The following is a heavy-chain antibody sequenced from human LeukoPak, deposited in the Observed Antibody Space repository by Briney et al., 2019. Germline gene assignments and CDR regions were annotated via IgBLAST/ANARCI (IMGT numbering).Heavy chain of an antibody. J-gene: IGHJ4*02. CDR3: AHSYYDSSGYYYPFDY. V-gene: IGHV4-59*01. CDR1: GDSISNYY. D-gene: IGHD3-22*01. Sequence: SETLSLTCTVSGDSISNYYWSWIRQPPGKGLEWIGHIYYSGSTNYNPSLKSRVTISVDTSKNQFSLKLSSVTAADTAVYYCAHSYYDSSGYYYPFDYWGQGTLVTVSS. CDR2: IYYSGST.